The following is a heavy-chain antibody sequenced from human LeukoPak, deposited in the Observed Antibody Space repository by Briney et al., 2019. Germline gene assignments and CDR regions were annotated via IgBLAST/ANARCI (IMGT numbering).Heavy chain of an antibody. D-gene: IGHD3-10*01. V-gene: IGHV3-66*01. CDR1: GFTVSSNY. J-gene: IGHJ4*02. CDR3: ARVAYSQGRFGETGLVHFDY. Sequence: GGSLRLSCAASGFTVSSNYMSWVRQAPGKGLEWVSVIYSGGSTYYADSVKGRFTISRDNSKNTLYLQMNSLRAEDTAVYYCARVAYSQGRFGETGLVHFDYWGQGTLVTVSS. CDR2: IYSGGST.